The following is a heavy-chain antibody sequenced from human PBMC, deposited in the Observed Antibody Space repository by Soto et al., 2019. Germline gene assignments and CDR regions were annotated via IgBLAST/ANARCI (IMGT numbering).Heavy chain of an antibody. Sequence: ASVKVSCKASGYTFTSYYMHWVRQAPGQGLEWMGRINAVDGNTKYAEKFQGRVTMTRDTSASTAYMELSSLRSEDTAVFYCALYSGKYSGLGPSRGQGTQVTVSS. J-gene: IGHJ4*02. CDR2: INAVDGNT. V-gene: IGHV1-46*03. CDR1: GYTFTSYY. D-gene: IGHD1-26*01. CDR3: ALYSGKYSGLGPS.